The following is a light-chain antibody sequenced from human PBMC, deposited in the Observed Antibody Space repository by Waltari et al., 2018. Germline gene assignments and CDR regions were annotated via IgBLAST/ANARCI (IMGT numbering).Light chain of an antibody. CDR1: QGINKE. Sequence: DIQMTQSPSSLSASVGYRVTVTCRASQGINKELSWYQQKSVKAPTLLIYAASRLETVVSSRFSGSGSGTDFTLNISSLQPEDVATYYGQKDYTTPWTFGQGTKVEIK. CDR3: QKDYTTPWT. V-gene: IGKV1-27*01. CDR2: AAS. J-gene: IGKJ1*01.